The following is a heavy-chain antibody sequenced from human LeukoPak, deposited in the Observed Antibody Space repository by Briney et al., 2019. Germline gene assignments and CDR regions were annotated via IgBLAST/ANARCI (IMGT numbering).Heavy chain of an antibody. CDR2: ISGSDDST. J-gene: IGHJ3*01. CDR3: SKQVDFDPADALDV. D-gene: IGHD3-9*01. CDR1: GFAFGNYA. V-gene: IGHV3-23*01. Sequence: GGSLRLSCAASGFAFGNYAMGWVRQAPGKGLEWVSAISGSDDSTYYADSVKGRFTTSRDKSKNTLYLQMNSLRAEDTAVYYCSKQVDFDPADALDVWGQGRMVTVSS.